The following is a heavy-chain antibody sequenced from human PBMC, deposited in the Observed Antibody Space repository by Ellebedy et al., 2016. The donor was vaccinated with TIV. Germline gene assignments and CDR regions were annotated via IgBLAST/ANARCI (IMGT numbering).Heavy chain of an antibody. CDR1: GFTFSSYG. J-gene: IGHJ6*02. CDR3: AKEELPYYYGMDV. CDR2: IPYDGSNK. V-gene: IGHV3-30*18. Sequence: GESLKISCAASGFTFSSYGMHWVRQAPGKGLEWVAGIPYDGSNKYHADSVKGRFTISRDNSKNTLYLQMNSLRAEDTAVYYCAKEELPYYYGMDVWGQGTTVTVSS. D-gene: IGHD1-26*01.